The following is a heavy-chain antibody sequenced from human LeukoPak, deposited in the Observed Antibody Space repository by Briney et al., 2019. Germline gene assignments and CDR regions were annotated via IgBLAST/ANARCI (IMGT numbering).Heavy chain of an antibody. D-gene: IGHD6-19*01. CDR3: ASYSGWSVEYYFDY. CDR2: INPNSGGT. CDR1: GYTFTGCY. V-gene: IGHV1-2*02. J-gene: IGHJ4*02. Sequence: ASVKVSCKASGYTFTGCYMHWVRQAPGQGLEWMGWINPNSGGTNYAQKFQGRVTMTRDTSISTAYMELSRLRSDDTAVYYCASYSGWSVEYYFDYWGQGTLVTVSS.